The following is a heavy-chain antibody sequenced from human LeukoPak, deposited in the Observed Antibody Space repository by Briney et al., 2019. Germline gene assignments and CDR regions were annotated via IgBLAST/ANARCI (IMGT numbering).Heavy chain of an antibody. CDR1: GFTFSSYT. Sequence: GGSLRLSCAASGFTFSSYTMHWVRQAPGKGLEYVAAIISHGGSTYYANSVQGRFTISRDNSKNTLYLQMGSLRAEDKAAYYCARVMMGATKSNYNYYVMDAWGQGTTVTVSS. CDR2: IISHGGST. J-gene: IGHJ6*02. CDR3: ARVMMGATKSNYNYYVMDA. D-gene: IGHD1-26*01. V-gene: IGHV3-64*01.